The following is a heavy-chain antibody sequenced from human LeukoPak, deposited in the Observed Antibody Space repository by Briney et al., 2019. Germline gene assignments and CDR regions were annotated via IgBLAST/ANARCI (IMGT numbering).Heavy chain of an antibody. CDR2: ISWNSGSI. D-gene: IGHD3-10*01. CDR1: GFTFDDYA. CDR3: AKAEAILGDYYGSGNWFDP. Sequence: PGGSLRLSCAASGFTFDDYAMHWVRQAPGKGLEWVSGISWNSGSIGYADSVKGRFTISRDNAKDSLYLQMNSLRAEDTALYYCAKAEAILGDYYGSGNWFDPCGQGTLVTVSS. J-gene: IGHJ5*02. V-gene: IGHV3-9*01.